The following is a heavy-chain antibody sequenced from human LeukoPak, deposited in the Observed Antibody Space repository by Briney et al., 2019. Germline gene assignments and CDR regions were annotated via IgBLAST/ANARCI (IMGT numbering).Heavy chain of an antibody. CDR1: GDSINSLDL. CDR2: MYLSGTT. V-gene: IGHV4-4*02. Sequence: PSETLSLTCTVSGDSINSLDLWSWVRQPPGKGLEWIGEMYLSGTTHSNPSVKSRVTISIDKSKNQFFLNLSSVTAADTAVYYCATASKESSGYFKYFVHWGQGSLVTVSS. J-gene: IGHJ4*02. CDR3: ATASKESSGYFKYFVH. D-gene: IGHD3-22*01.